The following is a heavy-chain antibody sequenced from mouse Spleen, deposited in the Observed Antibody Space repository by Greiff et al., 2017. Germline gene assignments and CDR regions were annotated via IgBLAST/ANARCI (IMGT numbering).Heavy chain of an antibody. CDR2: INSDGGST. CDR1: EYEFPSHD. CDR3: ARAGDGDWYFDV. V-gene: IGHV5-2*03. D-gene: IGHD2-3*01. Sequence: EVKVEESGGGLVQPGESLKLSCESNEYEFPSHDMSWVRKTPEKRLELVAAINSDGGSTYYPDTMERRFIISRDNTKKTLYLQMSSLRSEDTALYYCARAGDGDWYFDVWGTGTTVTVSS. J-gene: IGHJ1*03.